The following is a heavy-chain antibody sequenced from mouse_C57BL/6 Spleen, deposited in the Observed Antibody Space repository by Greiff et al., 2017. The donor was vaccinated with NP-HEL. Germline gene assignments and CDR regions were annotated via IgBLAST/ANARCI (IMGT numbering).Heavy chain of an antibody. CDR2: INYDGSST. CDR3: ARDSLRLGAMDY. D-gene: IGHD1-2*01. J-gene: IGHJ4*01. V-gene: IGHV5-16*01. Sequence: EVQWVESEGGLVQPGSSMKLSCTASGFTFSDYYMAWVRQVPEKGLEWVANINYDGSSTYYLDSLKSRFIISRDNAKNILYLQMSSLKSEDTATYYCARDSLRLGAMDYWGQGTSVTVSS. CDR1: GFTFSDYY.